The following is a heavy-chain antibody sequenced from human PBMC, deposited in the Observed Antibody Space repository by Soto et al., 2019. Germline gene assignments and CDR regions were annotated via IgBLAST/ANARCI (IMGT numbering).Heavy chain of an antibody. Sequence: EVQLVESGGGLVQPGGSLTLSCATSGFTFSDSAVHWVRLASGKGLEWVGRIRSKPKNYTTTYSTSVRGRFTTSRDDSKKMAYLQMDSLQTEDTAVYFCTRWLSGDYTHFDYWGQGTLVTVSS. V-gene: IGHV3-73*01. CDR2: IRSKPKNYTT. CDR1: GFTFSDSA. CDR3: TRWLSGDYTHFDY. J-gene: IGHJ4*02. D-gene: IGHD3-3*01.